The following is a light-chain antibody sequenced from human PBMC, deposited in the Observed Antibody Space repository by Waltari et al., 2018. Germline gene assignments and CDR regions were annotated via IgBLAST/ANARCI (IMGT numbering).Light chain of an antibody. J-gene: IGLJ2*01. CDR1: SPRNYY. Sequence: SSELTQDPTVSVALGQTATITSQGNSPRNYYPSWYQQKPRQAPRLVIYGKNRRPSGIPDRFSVSRSGDTASLTITGAQAEDEADYYCNSRDSSGYLVIFGGGTKLTVL. V-gene: IGLV3-19*01. CDR3: NSRDSSGYLVI. CDR2: GKN.